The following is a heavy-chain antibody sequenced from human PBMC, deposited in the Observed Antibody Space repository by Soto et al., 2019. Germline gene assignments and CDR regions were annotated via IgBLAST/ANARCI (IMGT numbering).Heavy chain of an antibody. CDR2: IGKGGDT. Sequence: GGSLRLSCAASGFTFSTYDMHWVRQGTGKGLEWVSAIGKGGDTYYSDSVKGRFTISRENAKNSLYLQMNSLRAGDTAVYYCAREASTLYSSSSHYFYYMDVWGKGTTVTVSS. V-gene: IGHV3-13*01. J-gene: IGHJ6*03. CDR3: AREASTLYSSSSHYFYYMDV. D-gene: IGHD6-6*01. CDR1: GFTFSTYD.